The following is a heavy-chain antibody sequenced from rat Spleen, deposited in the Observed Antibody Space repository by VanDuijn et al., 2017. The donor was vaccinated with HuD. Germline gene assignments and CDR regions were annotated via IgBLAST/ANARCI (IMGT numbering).Heavy chain of an antibody. J-gene: IGHJ3*01. V-gene: IGHV5S13*01. Sequence: EVQLVESGGDLVQPGRSLKLSCAASGFTFSNYGMAWVRQTPTKGLEWVASISTAGSNTFYRDSVKGRFTISRDNARGTLYLQMNSLQTEDTAIYFCSRDEYRDNWGFGYWGQGTLVTVSS. D-gene: IGHD1-5*01. CDR3: SRDEYRDNWGFGY. CDR1: GFTFSNYG. CDR2: ISTAGSNT.